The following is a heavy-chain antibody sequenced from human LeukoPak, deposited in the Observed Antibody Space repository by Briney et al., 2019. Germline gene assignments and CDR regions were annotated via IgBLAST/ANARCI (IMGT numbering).Heavy chain of an antibody. CDR1: GFTFSGSA. CDR3: TAYCSSTSCYRLDY. D-gene: IGHD2-2*02. CDR2: IRSKANSYAT. Sequence: GGSLRLSCAASGFTFSGSAMHWVRQASGKGLGWVGRIRSKANSYATAYAASVKGRFTISRDDSKNTAYLQMNRLKTEDTAVYYCTAYCSSTSCYRLDYWGQGTLVTVSS. V-gene: IGHV3-73*01. J-gene: IGHJ4*02.